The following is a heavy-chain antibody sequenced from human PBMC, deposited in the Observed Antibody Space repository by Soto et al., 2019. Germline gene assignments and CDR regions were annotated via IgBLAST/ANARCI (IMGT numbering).Heavy chain of an antibody. CDR1: GGSISSSSYY. CDR3: AGADFITMIVVVDAFDI. V-gene: IGHV4-39*01. CDR2: IYYSGST. D-gene: IGHD3-22*01. J-gene: IGHJ3*02. Sequence: SETLSLTCTVSGGSISSSSYYWGWIRKPPGKGLEWIGSIYYSGSTYYNPSLKSRVTISVDTSKNQFSLKLSSVTAADTAVYYCAGADFITMIVVVDAFDIWGQGTMVTVSS.